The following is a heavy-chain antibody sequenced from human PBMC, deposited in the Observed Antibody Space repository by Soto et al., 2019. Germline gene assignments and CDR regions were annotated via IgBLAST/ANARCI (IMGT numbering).Heavy chain of an antibody. CDR3: AGGWGVGDY. CDR2: ISWNSGSI. V-gene: IGHV3-9*01. J-gene: IGHJ4*02. D-gene: IGHD3-16*01. Sequence: GGSLRLSCAASGFTFDDYAMHWVRQAPGKGLEWVSGISWNSGSIGYADSVKGRFTISRDNAKNTLDLQMDSLRAEDTAVYYWAGGWGVGDYWGQGMLVTVSS. CDR1: GFTFDDYA.